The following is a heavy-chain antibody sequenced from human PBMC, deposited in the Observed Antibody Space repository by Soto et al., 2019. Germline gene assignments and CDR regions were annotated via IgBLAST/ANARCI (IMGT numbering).Heavy chain of an antibody. V-gene: IGHV3-48*03. J-gene: IGHJ6*02. Sequence: EVQLVESGGGSVQPGGSLRLSCAASGFTFSSYEMNWVRQAPGKGLEWVSYISSSGSTIYYADSVKGRFTISRDNAKNSLYLQMNSLRAEDTAVYYCARLGYCTNGVCSGMDVWGQGTTVTVSS. D-gene: IGHD2-8*01. CDR2: ISSSGSTI. CDR3: ARLGYCTNGVCSGMDV. CDR1: GFTFSSYE.